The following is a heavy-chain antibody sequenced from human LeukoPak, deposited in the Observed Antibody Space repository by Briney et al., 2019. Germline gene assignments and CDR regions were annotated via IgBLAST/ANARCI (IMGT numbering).Heavy chain of an antibody. V-gene: IGHV3-15*01. CDR3: ARESQQLDAFDY. Sequence: NTGGSLRLSCAASGITFSNAWMTWVRQAPGKGLEWVGRIKSKADGGTKDYAAPVKGRFNISRDDSKNTLYLQMNSLRAEDTAVYYCARESQQLDAFDYWGQGTLVAVSS. D-gene: IGHD6-13*01. J-gene: IGHJ4*02. CDR1: GITFSNAW. CDR2: IKSKADGGTK.